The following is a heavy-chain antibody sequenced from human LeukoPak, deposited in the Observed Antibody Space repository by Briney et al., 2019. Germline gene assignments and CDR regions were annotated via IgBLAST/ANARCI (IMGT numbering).Heavy chain of an antibody. CDR2: ISSDGSNR. V-gene: IGHV3-30*18. CDR1: RFPFSNYG. CDR3: AKDRLWFGEVGGFDP. J-gene: IGHJ5*02. Sequence: GRSLRLSCAASRFPFSNYGVHWVRQAPGKGLEWLAVISSDGSNRHYADSVKGRFTISRDNSKNTLYLQMNSLRAEDTAVYYCAKDRLWFGEVGGFDPWGQGTLVTVSS. D-gene: IGHD3-10*01.